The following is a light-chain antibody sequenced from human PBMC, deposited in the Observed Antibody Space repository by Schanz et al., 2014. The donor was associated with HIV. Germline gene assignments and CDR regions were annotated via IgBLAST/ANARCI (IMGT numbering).Light chain of an antibody. Sequence: QSVLTQPASVSGSPGQSITISCTGSSTDVGGYDLVSWYQQHPGQVPKLMIYDVNNRPSGASNRFSGSKSGNTASLTISGLQAEDEADYYCSSYTTSGSLVFGGGTKLTVL. CDR2: DVN. CDR1: STDVGGYDL. J-gene: IGLJ3*02. V-gene: IGLV2-14*03. CDR3: SSYTTSGSLV.